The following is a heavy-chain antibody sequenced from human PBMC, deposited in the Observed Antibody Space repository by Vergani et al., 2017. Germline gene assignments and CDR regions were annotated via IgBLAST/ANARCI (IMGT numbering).Heavy chain of an antibody. Sequence: QVQLQESGPGLVKPSETLSLTCTVSGYSISSGYYWGWIRQPPGKGLEWIGSSYHSGSTYYNPSLKIRVTISVDTSKNKFSLKLRSVPAVDTAVYYCASYIVVVPAAAPLDAFDIWGQGTMVTVSS. V-gene: IGHV4-38-2*02. CDR1: GYSISSGYY. D-gene: IGHD2-2*01. J-gene: IGHJ3*02. CDR3: ASYIVVVPAAAPLDAFDI. CDR2: SYHSGST.